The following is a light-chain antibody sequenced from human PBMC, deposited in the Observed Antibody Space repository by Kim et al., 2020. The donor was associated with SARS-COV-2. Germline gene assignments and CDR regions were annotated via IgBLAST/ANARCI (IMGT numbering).Light chain of an antibody. J-gene: IGKJ2*01. CDR3: HHANSFPYT. CDR1: QDVRNW. CDR2: ASS. V-gene: IGKV1-12*01. Sequence: ASRGDRVTITCRASQDVRNWLAWYQQKPGKAPTLLVYASSTLQSGVPSMFSCSESGTDVPLTISSLQPEDLGTYYCHHANSFPYTFGQLTKVDI.